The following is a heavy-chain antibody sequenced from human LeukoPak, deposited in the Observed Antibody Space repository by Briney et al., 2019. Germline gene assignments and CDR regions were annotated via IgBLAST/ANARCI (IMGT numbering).Heavy chain of an antibody. J-gene: IGHJ4*02. V-gene: IGHV3-23*01. CDR3: AKVRFDYDILTGYWGGYFDY. CDR2: ISGSGGST. D-gene: IGHD3-9*01. CDR1: GFTXSSYG. Sequence: ASGFTXSSYGMSWVRQAPGKGLEWVSAISGSGGSTYYADSVKGRFTISRDNSRNTLYLQMNSLRAEDTAVYYCAKVRFDYDILTGYWGGYFDYWGQGTLVTVSS.